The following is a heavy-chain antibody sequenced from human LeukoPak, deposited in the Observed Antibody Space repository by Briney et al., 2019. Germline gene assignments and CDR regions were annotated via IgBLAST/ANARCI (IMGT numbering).Heavy chain of an antibody. Sequence: GGSLRLSCAASGFNFANHAMSWVRQTPGKGLEWVSAISGGGDITYYADSVKGRFTISKDNAKNTVYLQMNSLRAEYTAVYYCVSFYETYWGRGTLVTVSS. CDR1: GFNFANHA. CDR3: VSFYETY. CDR2: ISGGGDIT. V-gene: IGHV3-23*01. D-gene: IGHD2/OR15-2a*01. J-gene: IGHJ4*02.